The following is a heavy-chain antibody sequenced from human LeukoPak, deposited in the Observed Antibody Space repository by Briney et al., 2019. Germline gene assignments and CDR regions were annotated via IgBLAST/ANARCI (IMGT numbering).Heavy chain of an antibody. CDR3: GCRGKYYDSVGYHN. V-gene: IGHV3-23*01. J-gene: IGHJ4*02. CDR2: ISDNGGYT. CDR1: GFTFSTYA. Sequence: GGSLRLSCAASGFTFSTYAMSWVRQAPGKGLEWVSTISDNGGYTYYADSVKGRFTVSRDNSKKTLHLQMDSLRAEDTAVYYCGCRGKYYDSVGYHNWGQGTLVTVSS. D-gene: IGHD3-22*01.